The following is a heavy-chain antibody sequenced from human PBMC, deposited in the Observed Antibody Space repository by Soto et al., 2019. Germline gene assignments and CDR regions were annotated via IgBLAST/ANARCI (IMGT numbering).Heavy chain of an antibody. D-gene: IGHD6-13*01. J-gene: IGHJ4*02. CDR1: GGTFTNYD. CDR2: LIPIFTTP. CDR3: ARGSSRWSSAY. V-gene: IGHV1-69*12. Sequence: QVQLVQSGAEVKKPGPSVRVSCKASGGTFTNYDFNWVRQAPGQGLEWMGGLIPIFTTPHYAQKVQGRVTITADEFTSTFDMELSHLRSEEPAIYFCARGSSRWSSAYWGQGTLVNVSS.